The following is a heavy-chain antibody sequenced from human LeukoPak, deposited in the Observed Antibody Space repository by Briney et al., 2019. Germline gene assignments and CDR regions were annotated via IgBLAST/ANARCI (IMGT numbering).Heavy chain of an antibody. J-gene: IGHJ4*02. V-gene: IGHV4-59*01. CDR2: IYYSGST. CDR1: GGSISSYY. CDR3: ARDTSGYRRGSFDY. Sequence: SETLSLTCTVSGGSISSYYWSWIRQPPGKGLEWIGYIYYSGSTNYNPSLKSRVTISVDTSNNQFSLKLSSVAAADTAVYYCARDTSGYRRGSFDYWGQGTLVTVSS. D-gene: IGHD3-22*01.